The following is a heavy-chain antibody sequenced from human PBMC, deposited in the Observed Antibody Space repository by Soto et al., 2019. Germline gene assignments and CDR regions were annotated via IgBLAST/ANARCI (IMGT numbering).Heavy chain of an antibody. CDR3: AKDLTRQLAYWLDP. D-gene: IGHD6-6*01. Sequence: ASVKVSCKASGFSFTGYYIHWLRQAPGQGLEWMGWINAHSGGTEYAQKFQGRVTLTRDTSIATAYLTLTSLTSDDTALYYCAKDLTRQLAYWLDPWGQGTQITVSS. J-gene: IGHJ5*02. CDR1: GFSFTGYY. V-gene: IGHV1-2*02. CDR2: INAHSGGT.